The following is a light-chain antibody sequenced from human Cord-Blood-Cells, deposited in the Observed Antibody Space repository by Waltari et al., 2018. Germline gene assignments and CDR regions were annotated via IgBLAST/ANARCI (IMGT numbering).Light chain of an antibody. J-gene: IGLJ2*01. CDR2: ENN. Sequence: QSVLTQPPSVSAAPGQTVTIYCSGSSPNIGNNYVSWYQQLPGTAPKLLIYENNKRPSGIPDRFSGSKSGTSATLGITGLQTGDEADYYCGTWDSSLSALVFGGGTKLTVL. CDR3: GTWDSSLSALV. CDR1: SPNIGNNY. V-gene: IGLV1-51*02.